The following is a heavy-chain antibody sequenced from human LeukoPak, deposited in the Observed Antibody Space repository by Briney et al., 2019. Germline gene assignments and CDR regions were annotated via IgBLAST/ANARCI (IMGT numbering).Heavy chain of an antibody. CDR3: ARYGSGAYALDV. D-gene: IGHD3-10*01. J-gene: IGHJ3*01. Sequence: PSETLSLTCTVSGGSISTYYWSWIRQPPGKGLEWIAHIHYSGAIKYNPSLKSRVSMSVDTSKSQFSLRLSSVTAADTAVYYCARYGSGAYALDVWGQGTMVTVSS. V-gene: IGHV4-59*08. CDR2: IHYSGAI. CDR1: GGSISTYY.